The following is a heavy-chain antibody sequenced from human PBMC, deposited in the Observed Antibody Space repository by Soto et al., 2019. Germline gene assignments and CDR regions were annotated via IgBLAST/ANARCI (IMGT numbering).Heavy chain of an antibody. Sequence: PWGTLSLSCAASRFTFSGYWMSWVRKAPGQGLERVSNIKQDGGETYYVDSVRGRCTISRDNAKNSLFLQMNNLRAEDTAVYYCVREGELAVLADTPKHYSGMDAWGQGTTVTVSS. V-gene: IGHV3-7*03. D-gene: IGHD1-26*01. CDR2: IKQDGGET. CDR3: VREGELAVLADTPKHYSGMDA. J-gene: IGHJ6*02. CDR1: RFTFSGYW.